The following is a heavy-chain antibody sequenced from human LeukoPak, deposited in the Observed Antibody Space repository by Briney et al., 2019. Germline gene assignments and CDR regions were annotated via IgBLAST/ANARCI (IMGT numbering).Heavy chain of an antibody. D-gene: IGHD5-24*01. CDR1: GGSISSSYYY. CDR2: IYYSGST. Sequence: SETLSLTCTVSGGSISSSYYYWGWIRQPPGTGLEWIGSIYYSGSTYYNPSLKSRVTISVDTSKNQFSLKLRSVTAADTAVYYCARAGRDGYRGRGQGTLVTVSS. J-gene: IGHJ4*02. CDR3: ARAGRDGYRG. V-gene: IGHV4-39*01.